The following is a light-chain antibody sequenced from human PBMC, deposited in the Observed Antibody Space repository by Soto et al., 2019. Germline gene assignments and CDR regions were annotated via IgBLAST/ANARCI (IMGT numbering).Light chain of an antibody. CDR3: YSYTASGICV. J-gene: IGLJ3*02. Sequence: QSVLTQPRSVSGSPGQSVTISCTGTNSDVGRYNFVSWYQQLPGKAPKLLISAVSQRPSGVPDRFSGYKSGNTASLTISGLQADDEADYFCYSYTASGICVFGGGTKVTV. CDR2: AVS. CDR1: NSDVGRYNF. V-gene: IGLV2-11*01.